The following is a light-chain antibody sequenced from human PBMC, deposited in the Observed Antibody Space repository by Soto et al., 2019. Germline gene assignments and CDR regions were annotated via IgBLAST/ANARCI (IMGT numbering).Light chain of an antibody. Sequence: QSCLTQPAPLSRSPGQTVSISWPGTSMDVGGYNYVSWYQQHPGKAPKLMIYDVSNRRSGVSNRFSGSKSGNTASLTISGLQAEDEADYYCSSYTSSSSPLYVFGTGTKVTGL. V-gene: IGLV2-14*01. J-gene: IGLJ1*01. CDR2: DVS. CDR1: SMDVGGYNY. CDR3: SSYTSSSSPLYV.